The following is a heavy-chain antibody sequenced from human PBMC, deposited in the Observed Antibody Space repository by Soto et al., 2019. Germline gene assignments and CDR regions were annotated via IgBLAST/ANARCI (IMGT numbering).Heavy chain of an antibody. V-gene: IGHV4-59*12. CDR3: ARDRYYDSSGYSLFDY. CDR2: IYYSGST. CDR1: GGSISSYY. D-gene: IGHD3-22*01. Sequence: SETLSLTCTVSGGSISSYYWSWIRQPPGKGLEWIGYIYYSGSTNYNPSLKSRATISVDTSKNQFSLKLSSVTAADTAVYYCARDRYYDSSGYSLFDYWGQGTLVTVSS. J-gene: IGHJ4*02.